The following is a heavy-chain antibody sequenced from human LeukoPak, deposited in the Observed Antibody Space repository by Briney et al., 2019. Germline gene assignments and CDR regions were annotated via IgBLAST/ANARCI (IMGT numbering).Heavy chain of an antibody. CDR3: ARGGSSWPFDY. J-gene: IGHJ4*02. Sequence: GGSLRLSCAASGFTFDDYGMSWVRQAPGKGLEWVSGINWNGGSTGYADSVKGRFTISRDNAKNSLYLQMNSLRAEDTALYHCARGGSSWPFDYWGQGTLVTVSS. V-gene: IGHV3-20*01. CDR2: INWNGGST. CDR1: GFTFDDYG. D-gene: IGHD6-13*01.